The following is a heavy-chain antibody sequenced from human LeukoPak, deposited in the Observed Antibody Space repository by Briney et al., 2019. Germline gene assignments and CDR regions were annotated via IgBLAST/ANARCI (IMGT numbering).Heavy chain of an antibody. Sequence: PSETLSLTCSVSGCSISSYYWSWIRQPPGKGLEWIEYAYYSGDTNYNPSLMSRVTISVDTSRNQVSLILNSVTAADTAVYYCARDGPLRGPFDHWGQGTLVTVSS. J-gene: IGHJ4*01. CDR1: GCSISSYY. D-gene: IGHD3-10*01. CDR2: AYYSGDT. V-gene: IGHV4-59*01. CDR3: ARDGPLRGPFDH.